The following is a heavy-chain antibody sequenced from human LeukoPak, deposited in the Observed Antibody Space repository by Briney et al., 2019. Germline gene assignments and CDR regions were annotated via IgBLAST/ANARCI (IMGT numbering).Heavy chain of an antibody. V-gene: IGHV3-48*02. CDR1: GFTFSNYG. CDR3: ASGRYCSGGSCYWGSDY. Sequence: PGGSLRLSCAASGFTFSNYGINWVRQAPGKGLEWVSYISSSSSYIYYADSVKGRFTISRDNAENSLYLQMNSLRDEDTAVYYCASGRYCSGGSCYWGSDYWGQGTLVTVSS. D-gene: IGHD2-15*01. CDR2: ISSSSSYI. J-gene: IGHJ4*02.